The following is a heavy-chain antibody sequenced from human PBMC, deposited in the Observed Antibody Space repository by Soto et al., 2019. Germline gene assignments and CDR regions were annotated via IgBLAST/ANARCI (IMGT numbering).Heavy chain of an antibody. CDR3: ARDLWGYCGTDCYPLDV. CDR1: GGSIGGYY. V-gene: IGHV4-59*01. J-gene: IGHJ6*02. D-gene: IGHD2-21*02. CDR2: MYNTGST. Sequence: XXTLSLPFTFSGGSIGGYYWGWIPQPPGKGLEWIEYMYNTGSTVYNPSFKSRVTISVDTSKNQFSLKLNSVTAADKAVYYCARDLWGYCGTDCYPLDVWGQGTTVTVSS.